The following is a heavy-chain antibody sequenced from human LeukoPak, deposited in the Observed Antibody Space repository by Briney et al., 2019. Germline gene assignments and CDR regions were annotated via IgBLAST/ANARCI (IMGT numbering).Heavy chain of an antibody. CDR1: GFTFSSYA. Sequence: GGSLRLTCAASGFTFSSYAMSWVRQAPGKGLEWVSAISGSGGSTYYADSVKGRFTISRDNSKNTLYLQMNSLRAEDTAVYYCARNTAFTAAAFYWGQGTLVTVSS. J-gene: IGHJ4*02. CDR2: ISGSGGST. D-gene: IGHD6-13*01. CDR3: ARNTAFTAAAFY. V-gene: IGHV3-23*01.